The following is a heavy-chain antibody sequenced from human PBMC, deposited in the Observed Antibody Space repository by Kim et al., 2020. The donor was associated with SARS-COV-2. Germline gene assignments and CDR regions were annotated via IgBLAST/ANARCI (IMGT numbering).Heavy chain of an antibody. V-gene: IGHV5-51*01. Sequence: GESLKISCKGSGYSFTSYWIGWVRQMPGKGLEWMGIIYPGDSDTRYSPSFQGQVTISADKSIGTAYLQWSSLKASDTAMYYCARHYSDISGYYDYWGQGTLVTVSS. CDR2: IYPGDSDT. J-gene: IGHJ4*02. D-gene: IGHD3-22*01. CDR3: ARHYSDISGYYDY. CDR1: GYSFTSYW.